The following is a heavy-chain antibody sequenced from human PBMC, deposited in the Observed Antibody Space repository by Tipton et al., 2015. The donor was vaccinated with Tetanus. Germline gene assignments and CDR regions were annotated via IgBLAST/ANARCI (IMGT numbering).Heavy chain of an antibody. CDR2: ISNGGRT. CDR1: GGSINSGAYC. CDR3: ARGGDNLTFPRPTGRWFDP. V-gene: IGHV4-31*11. Sequence: TLSLTCAISGGSINSGAYCWSWIRQHPGKGLESIGSISNGGRTFYNPSLTSRASISVDRSKNQLSLKLTSVTAADTAIYYCARGGDNLTFPRPTGRWFDPWGHGTLVTVSS. J-gene: IGHJ5*02. D-gene: IGHD1-1*01.